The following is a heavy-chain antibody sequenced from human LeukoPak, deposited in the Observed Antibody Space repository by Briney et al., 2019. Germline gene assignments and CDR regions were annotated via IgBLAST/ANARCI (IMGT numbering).Heavy chain of an antibody. J-gene: IGHJ4*02. V-gene: IGHV4-59*01. CDR1: GGSISGYY. CDR2: IYYSGST. D-gene: IGHD3-16*01. CDR3: ATSGPNDYVWGSYN. Sequence: SETLSLTCTVSGGSISGYYWSWIRQPPGKGLEWIGYIYYSGSTNYNPSLKSRVTISVDTSKNQFSLKLRSVTAADTAVYYCATSGPNDYVWGSYNWGQGTLVTVSS.